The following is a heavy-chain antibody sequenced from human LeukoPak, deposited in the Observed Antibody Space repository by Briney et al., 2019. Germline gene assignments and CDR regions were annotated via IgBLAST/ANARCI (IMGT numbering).Heavy chain of an antibody. CDR3: ALECGGGCLEDS. CDR1: GFAFSDYG. V-gene: IGHV3-30*02. D-gene: IGHD2-21*02. J-gene: IGHJ4*02. Sequence: GGSLRLSCAASGFAFSDYGMHWVRQAPGKGLEWVSFIQSDGINKFYADSVKGRFTISRDNSQKSLFLQMNSLKPEDTAVYYCALECGGGCLEDSWGQGTLVTVSS. CDR2: IQSDGINK.